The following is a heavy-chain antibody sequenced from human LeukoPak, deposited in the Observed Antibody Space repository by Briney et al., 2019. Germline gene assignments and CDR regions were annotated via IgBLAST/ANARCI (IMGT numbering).Heavy chain of an antibody. V-gene: IGHV3-74*01. CDR1: GFTFSNYW. CDR3: ARGGGLDV. CDR2: INSVGSST. J-gene: IGHJ6*02. D-gene: IGHD3-16*01. Sequence: GGSLRLSCAASGFTFSNYWIHWVRQGSGKGLVWVSRINSVGSSTSYADSVKGRFTISRDNAKNTLYLQMSNLRAEDTAVYFCARGGGLDVWGQGATVTVSS.